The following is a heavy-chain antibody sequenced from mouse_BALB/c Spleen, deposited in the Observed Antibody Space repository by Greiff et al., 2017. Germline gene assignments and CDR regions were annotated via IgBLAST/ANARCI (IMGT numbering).Heavy chain of an antibody. Sequence: EVQLQQSGPGLVKPSQSLSLTCSVTGYSITSGYYWNWIRQFPGNKLEWMGYISYDGSTNYNPSLKNRISITRDTSKNQFFLKLNSVTTEDTATYYCARGCITTGFDYWGQGTTLTVSS. CDR3: ARGCITTGFDY. J-gene: IGHJ2*01. CDR1: GYSITSGYY. V-gene: IGHV3-6*02. CDR2: ISYDGST. D-gene: IGHD1-2*01.